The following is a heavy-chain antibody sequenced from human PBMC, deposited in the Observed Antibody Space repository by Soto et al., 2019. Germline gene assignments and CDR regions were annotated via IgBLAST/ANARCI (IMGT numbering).Heavy chain of an antibody. D-gene: IGHD2-2*01. CDR2: ISWNSGSI. V-gene: IGHV3-9*01. J-gene: IGHJ3*02. CDR3: AKELGRGEGYCSSTSCPDAFDI. CDR1: GFTFDDYA. Sequence: GGSLRLSCAASGFTFDDYAMHWVRQAPGKGLEWVSGISWNSGSIGYADSVKGRFTISRDNAKNSLYLQMNSLRAEDTALYYCAKELGRGEGYCSSTSCPDAFDIWGQGTMVTVSS.